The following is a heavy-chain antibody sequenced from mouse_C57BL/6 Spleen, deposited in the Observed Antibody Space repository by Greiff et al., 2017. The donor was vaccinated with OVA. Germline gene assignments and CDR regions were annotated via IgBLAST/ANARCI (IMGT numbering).Heavy chain of an antibody. CDR1: GYTFTSYW. CDR2: IHPNSGST. V-gene: IGHV1-64*01. D-gene: IGHD4-1*01. Sequence: QVQLKQPGAELVKPGASVKLSCKASGYTFTSYWMHWVKQRPGQGLEWIGMIHPNSGSTNYNEKFKSKATLTVDKSSITAYMQLSSLTSEDSAVYYCARVVWDGWYFDVWGTGTTVTVSS. CDR3: ARVVWDGWYFDV. J-gene: IGHJ1*03.